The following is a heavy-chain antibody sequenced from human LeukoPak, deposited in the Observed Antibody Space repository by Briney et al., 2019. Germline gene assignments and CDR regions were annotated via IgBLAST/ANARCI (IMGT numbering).Heavy chain of an antibody. D-gene: IGHD3-3*01. V-gene: IGHV5-51*01. CDR2: IYPGDSDT. J-gene: IGHJ4*02. CDR1: GYGFTSYW. CDR3: ARGESITIFGVVSGGYFDY. Sequence: GESLKISCKGSGYGFTSYWIGWVRQMPGKGLEWLGIIYPGDSDTRYNPSFQGQVTISADKSISTAYLQWSSLKASDTAMYYCARGESITIFGVVSGGYFDYWGQGTLVTVSS.